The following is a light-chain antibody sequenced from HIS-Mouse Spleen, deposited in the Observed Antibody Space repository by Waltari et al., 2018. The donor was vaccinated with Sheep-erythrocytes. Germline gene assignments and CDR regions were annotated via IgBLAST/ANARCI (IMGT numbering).Light chain of an antibody. CDR2: AAS. V-gene: IGKV1-39*01. CDR3: QQSYSTPPLT. CDR1: QSISSY. Sequence: DIQMTQSPSSLSASVGDRVTITCRASQSISSYLNWYQQKPGKAPKLLIYAASSLQSGVPSRFSGSGAGTDVTLTSSSLQPEDFATYYCQQSYSTPPLTFGGGTKVEIK. J-gene: IGKJ4*01.